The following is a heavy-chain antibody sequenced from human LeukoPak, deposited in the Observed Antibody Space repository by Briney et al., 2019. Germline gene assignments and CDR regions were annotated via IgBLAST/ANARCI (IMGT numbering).Heavy chain of an antibody. CDR2: IYSGGST. CDR1: GFTVSSNY. J-gene: IGHJ6*02. D-gene: IGHD7-27*01. V-gene: IGHV3-53*01. CDR3: ARWGRVAGMDV. Sequence: GGSLRLSCAASGFTVSSNYMSLVRQAPGKGLEWVSVIYSGGSTYYADSVKGRFTISRDNSKNTLYFQMNSLRAEDTAVYYCARWGRVAGMDVWGQGTTVTVSS.